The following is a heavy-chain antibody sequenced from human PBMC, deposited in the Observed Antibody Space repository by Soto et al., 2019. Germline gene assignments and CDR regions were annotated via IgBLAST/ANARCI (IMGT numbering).Heavy chain of an antibody. CDR1: GGSISSGGYY. V-gene: IGHV4-31*03. CDR2: IYYSGST. Sequence: PSETLSLTCTVSGGSISSGGYYWSWIRQHPGKGLEWIGYIYYSGSTYYNPSLKSRVTISVDTSKNQFSLKLSSVTAADTAVYYCARESVTIFGVANYYYYGMDVWGQGTTVTVSS. CDR3: ARESVTIFGVANYYYYGMDV. J-gene: IGHJ6*02. D-gene: IGHD3-3*01.